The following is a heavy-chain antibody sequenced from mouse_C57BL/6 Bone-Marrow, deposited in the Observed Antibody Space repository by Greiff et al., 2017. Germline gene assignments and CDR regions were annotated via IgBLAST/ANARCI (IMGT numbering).Heavy chain of an antibody. CDR1: GFNIKDDY. V-gene: IGHV14-4*01. J-gene: IGHJ4*01. CDR3: TAWTTVVATDYAMDY. D-gene: IGHD1-1*01. CDR2: IDPENGDT. Sequence: VQLQQSGAELVRPGASVKLSCTASGFNIKDDYMHWVKQRPEQGLEWIGWIDPENGDTEYAPKFQGKATITADTSSNTAYLQLSSLTSEDTAVYYCTAWTTVVATDYAMDYWGQGTSVTVSA.